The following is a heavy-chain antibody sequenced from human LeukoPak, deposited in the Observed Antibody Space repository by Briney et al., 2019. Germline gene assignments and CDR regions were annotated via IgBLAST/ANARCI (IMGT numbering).Heavy chain of an antibody. J-gene: IGHJ4*02. CDR3: AREGTYSGYDPYYSDY. D-gene: IGHD5-12*01. V-gene: IGHV3-21*01. CDR1: GFTFSSYS. CDR2: ISSSSSYI. Sequence: GGSLRLSCAASGFTFSSYSMNWVRQAPGKGLEWVSSISSSSSYIYYADSVKGQFTISRDNAKNSLYLQMNSLRAEDTAVYYCAREGTYSGYDPYYSDYWGQGTLVTVSS.